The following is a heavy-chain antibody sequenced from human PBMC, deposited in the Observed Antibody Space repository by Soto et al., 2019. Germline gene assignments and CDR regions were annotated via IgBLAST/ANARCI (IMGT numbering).Heavy chain of an antibody. Sequence: PGGSLRLSCAASGFTFSSHAMSWVRQAPGKGLEWVSAISGSGGSTYYADSVKGRFTISRDNSKNTLYLQMNSLRAEYTAVYYCAKDHRYDSSGSGSYWGQGTLVTVSS. CDR2: ISGSGGST. CDR3: AKDHRYDSSGSGSY. D-gene: IGHD3-22*01. V-gene: IGHV3-23*01. CDR1: GFTFSSHA. J-gene: IGHJ4*02.